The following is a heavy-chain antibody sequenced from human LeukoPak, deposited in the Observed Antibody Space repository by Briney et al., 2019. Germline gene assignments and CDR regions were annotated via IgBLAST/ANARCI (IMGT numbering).Heavy chain of an antibody. Sequence: GASVKVSCKASGYIFTDYAIHWLRRAPGQRPEWMGWMNAGNGNTKYSQKFQGRITLIRDTSAATAYMELSSLRHDDLAVYYCAREKNYGSGSLGYWGQGTLVTVSS. D-gene: IGHD3-10*01. J-gene: IGHJ4*02. V-gene: IGHV1-3*01. CDR2: MNAGNGNT. CDR1: GYIFTDYA. CDR3: AREKNYGSGSLGY.